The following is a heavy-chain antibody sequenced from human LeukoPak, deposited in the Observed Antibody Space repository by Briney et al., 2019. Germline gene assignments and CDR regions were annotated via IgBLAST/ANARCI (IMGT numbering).Heavy chain of an antibody. CDR3: AGMDHFDY. J-gene: IGHJ4*02. V-gene: IGHV3-7*01. D-gene: IGHD1-14*01. CDR1: GFTFSSSW. Sequence: PGGSLRLSCAASGFTFSSSWMAWVRQAPGKGLEWVANIKHDGNEKYYVDSVKGRFTISRDNAKNSLYLEMNSLRADDTAVYYCAGMDHFDYWGQGTLLTVSS. CDR2: IKHDGNEK.